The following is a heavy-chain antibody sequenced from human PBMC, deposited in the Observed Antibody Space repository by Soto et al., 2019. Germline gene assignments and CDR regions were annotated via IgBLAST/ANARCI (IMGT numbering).Heavy chain of an antibody. CDR1: GGSFSGYY. CDR3: ATPDHLGEDH. CDR2: INHSGST. D-gene: IGHD3-3*01. J-gene: IGHJ4*02. V-gene: IGHV4-34*01. Sequence: QVQLQKWGAGLLKPSETLSLTCAVYGGSFSGYYWSWIRQPPGKGLEWIGEINHSGSTNYNPSLKSRVTISVDTSKNQFSLKLSSVTAADTAVYYCATPDHLGEDHWGQGTLVTVSS.